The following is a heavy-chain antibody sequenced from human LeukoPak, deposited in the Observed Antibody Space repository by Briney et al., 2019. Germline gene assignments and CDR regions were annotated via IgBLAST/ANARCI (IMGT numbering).Heavy chain of an antibody. Sequence: SETLSLTCTVSGASISGGDYYWSWIRQPPGKGLEWIGHIYNSGSTYYNPSLKSRVTISVDTSKNQFSLKLSSVTAADTAVYYCARAIPYYYDSSGYWPFDIWGQGTMVTVSS. D-gene: IGHD3-22*01. CDR1: GASISGGDYY. CDR3: ARAIPYYYDSSGYWPFDI. CDR2: IYNSGST. V-gene: IGHV4-30-4*01. J-gene: IGHJ3*02.